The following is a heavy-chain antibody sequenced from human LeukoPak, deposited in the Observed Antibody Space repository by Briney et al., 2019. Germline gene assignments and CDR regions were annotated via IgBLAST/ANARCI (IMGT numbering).Heavy chain of an antibody. CDR1: GGSISSYY. CDR2: ISWNSGSI. CDR3: AKDIGSGSYIHGAFDI. D-gene: IGHD3-10*01. J-gene: IGHJ3*02. Sequence: LSLTCTVSGGSISSYYWSWIRQAPGKGLEWVSGISWNSGSIGYADSVKGRFTISRDNAKNSLYLQMNSLRAEDTALYYCAKDIGSGSYIHGAFDIWGQGTMVTVSS. V-gene: IGHV3-9*01.